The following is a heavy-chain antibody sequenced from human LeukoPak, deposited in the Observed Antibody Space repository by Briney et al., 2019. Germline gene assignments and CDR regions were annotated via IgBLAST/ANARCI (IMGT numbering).Heavy chain of an antibody. CDR1: GGSISSSSYY. Sequence: SETLSLTCTVSGGSISSSSYYWGWIRQPPGKGLEWIGSIYYSGSTYYNPSLKSRVTISVDTSKNQFSLKLSSVTAADTAVYYCARDRVQYYYDSSGYEGWGQGTLVTVSS. CDR2: IYYSGST. D-gene: IGHD3-22*01. CDR3: ARDRVQYYYDSSGYEG. J-gene: IGHJ4*02. V-gene: IGHV4-39*07.